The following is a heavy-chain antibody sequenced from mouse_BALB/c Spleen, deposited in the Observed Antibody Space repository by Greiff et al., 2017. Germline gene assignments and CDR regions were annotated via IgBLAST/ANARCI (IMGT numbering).Heavy chain of an antibody. CDR1: GYSITSDYA. CDR2: ISYSGST. D-gene: IGHD1-1*01. CDR3: ARYYGSSLDYYAMDY. V-gene: IGHV3-2*02. J-gene: IGHJ4*01. Sequence: VQLQQSGPGLVKPSQSLSLTCTVTGYSITSDYAWYWIRQFPGNILEWMGHISYSGSTSYNPSLKSRISITLDTSKNQFFLQLNSVTTEDTATYYCARYYGSSLDYYAMDYWGQGTSVTVSS.